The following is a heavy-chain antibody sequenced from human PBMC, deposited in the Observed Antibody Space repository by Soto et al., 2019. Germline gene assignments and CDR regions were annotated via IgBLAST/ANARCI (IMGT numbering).Heavy chain of an antibody. D-gene: IGHD6-25*01. CDR2: IYYSGST. CDR1: GGSISSYY. V-gene: IGHV4-59*01. Sequence: QVQLQESGPGLVKPSETLSLTCTVSGGSISSYYWSWIRQPPGKGLEWIGYIYYSGSTNYNPSLKSRVTISVDTSKNHCSLKLRSVTAADTAVYYCARTSGIHYYGMDVWGQGTTVTVSS. CDR3: ARTSGIHYYGMDV. J-gene: IGHJ6*02.